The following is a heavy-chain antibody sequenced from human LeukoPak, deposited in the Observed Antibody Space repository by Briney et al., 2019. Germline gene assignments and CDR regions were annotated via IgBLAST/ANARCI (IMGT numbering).Heavy chain of an antibody. J-gene: IGHJ4*02. CDR3: ARGGMDTSYYYDSSGYFFDY. V-gene: IGHV4-30-4*01. CDR2: IYYTGST. CDR1: GGSISSGDYY. D-gene: IGHD3-22*01. Sequence: SETLSLTCTVSGGSISSGDYYWSWIRQPPGKGLEWIGYIYYTGSTYYNPSLKSRVTMSVDTSKNQFSLKLSSVTAADTAVYYCARGGMDTSYYYDSSGYFFDYWGQGTLVTVSS.